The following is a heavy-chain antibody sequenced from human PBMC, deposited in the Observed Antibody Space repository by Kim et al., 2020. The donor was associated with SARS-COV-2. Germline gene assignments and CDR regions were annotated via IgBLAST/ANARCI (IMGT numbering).Heavy chain of an antibody. CDR1: GESFSDFS. V-gene: IGHV4-34*01. Sequence: SETLSLTCAVFGESFSDFSWTWIRRSSGKGLEWIGEINQSGTTNYNPSLKSRVTISLETSKNQFYLKVTSVTAAATATHYCARGRVGVVPSPVLGLGPFWKSHYMHVWDKGATVTV. J-gene: IGHJ6*03. D-gene: IGHD3-3*01. CDR3: ARGRVGVVPSPVLGLGPFWKSHYMHV. CDR2: INQSGTT.